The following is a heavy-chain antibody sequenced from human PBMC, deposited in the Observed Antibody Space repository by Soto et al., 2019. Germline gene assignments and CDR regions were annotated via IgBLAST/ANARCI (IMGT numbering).Heavy chain of an antibody. Sequence: EVQLVESGGGLVKPGGSLRLSCAASGFTFSSYSMNWVRQAPGKGLEWVSSISSSSSYIYYADSVKGRFTISRDNAKSSRYQQMNSFRAEETAVYYCAREVYKYNGYDCDYWGQGTLVTVSS. V-gene: IGHV3-21*01. CDR3: AREVYKYNGYDCDY. CDR1: GFTFSSYS. CDR2: ISSSSSYI. D-gene: IGHD5-12*01. J-gene: IGHJ4*02.